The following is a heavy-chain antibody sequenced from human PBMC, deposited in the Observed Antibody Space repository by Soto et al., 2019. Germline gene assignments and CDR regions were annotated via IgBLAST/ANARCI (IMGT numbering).Heavy chain of an antibody. Sequence: ASVKVSCKASGYSLTSLDINWVRQTTGQGLEWMGWMQPSSGRTGYAQKFQGRVTMTRDTSINTAYMELSSLTSDDTAFYYCARGVTAGVDYWGQGTLVTVSS. J-gene: IGHJ4*02. V-gene: IGHV1-8*01. D-gene: IGHD1-26*01. CDR3: ARGVTAGVDY. CDR2: MQPSSGRT. CDR1: GYSLTSLD.